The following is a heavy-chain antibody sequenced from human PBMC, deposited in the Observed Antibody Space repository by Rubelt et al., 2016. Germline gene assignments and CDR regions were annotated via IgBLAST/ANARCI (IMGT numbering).Heavy chain of an antibody. CDR2: INPSGGST. D-gene: IGHD3-22*01. CDR1: GYTFTSYY. Sequence: QVQLVQSGAEVKKPGASVKVSCKASGYTFTSYYMHWVRQAPGQGLEWMGIINPSGGSTSYAQKFPGRVTMTRDTSTSTVLMGLSSRRSEDTAVYYCAGVYDSSDTYYFDYWGQGTLVTVSS. J-gene: IGHJ4*02. V-gene: IGHV1-46*01. CDR3: AGVYDSSDTYYFDY.